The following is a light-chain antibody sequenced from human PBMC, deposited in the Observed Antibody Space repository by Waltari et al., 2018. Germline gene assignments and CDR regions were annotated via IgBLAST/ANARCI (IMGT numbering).Light chain of an antibody. Sequence: QSLLTQPPSASGTPGPRVTISCTGSSSNIGCNTVNWYQQLPGTAPKLLIYSNNQRTYGGPYGFTGSSSGTSGALAIRALHAEDDADYDCAAWDDSLNGHVVFGGGTKLTVL. CDR2: SNN. CDR1: SSNIGCNT. CDR3: AAWDDSLNGHVV. V-gene: IGLV1-44*01. J-gene: IGLJ2*01.